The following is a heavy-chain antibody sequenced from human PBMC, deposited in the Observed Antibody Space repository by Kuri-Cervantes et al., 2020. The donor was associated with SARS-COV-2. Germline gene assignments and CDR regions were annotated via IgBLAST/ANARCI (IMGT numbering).Heavy chain of an antibody. CDR2: INHSGST. CDR3: ARARGYNGEGDV. J-gene: IGHJ6*02. D-gene: IGHD3-10*01. Sequence: GSLRLSCAVYSGSFSGHYWSWIRQSPGKGLEWVGEINHSGSTNYSPSFKSRVTISVNTSQSHFSLKLNSGTAAATAMYYCARARGYNGEGDVWGQGTTVTVSS. V-gene: IGHV4-34*01. CDR1: SGSFSGHY.